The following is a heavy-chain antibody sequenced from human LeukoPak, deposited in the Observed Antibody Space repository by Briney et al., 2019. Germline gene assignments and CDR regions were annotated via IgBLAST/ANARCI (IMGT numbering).Heavy chain of an antibody. Sequence: HWASVKVSCKASGYTFTSYDINRVRQATGQGLEWMGWMNPNSGNTGYAQKFQGRVTITRNTSISTAYMELSRLRSDGTAVYYCARDVRELRVFYAFDIWGQGTMVTVSS. J-gene: IGHJ3*02. V-gene: IGHV1-8*03. CDR3: ARDVRELRVFYAFDI. D-gene: IGHD1-26*01. CDR2: MNPNSGNT. CDR1: GYTFTSYD.